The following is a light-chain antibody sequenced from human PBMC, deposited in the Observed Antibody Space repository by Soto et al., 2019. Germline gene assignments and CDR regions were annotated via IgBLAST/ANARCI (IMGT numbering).Light chain of an antibody. J-gene: IGKJ1*01. CDR2: VGS. Sequence: DIQMTPSPSSLSASVVDTVTITCRASQPISTSLHWYQQKPGRAPKLLIYVGSSLQTGVPSRFSGSGSGTVFTLTISSLQPEDFATYFCQKSYNTPSTCGQGTKGAIK. CDR3: QKSYNTPST. CDR1: QPISTS. V-gene: IGKV1-39*01.